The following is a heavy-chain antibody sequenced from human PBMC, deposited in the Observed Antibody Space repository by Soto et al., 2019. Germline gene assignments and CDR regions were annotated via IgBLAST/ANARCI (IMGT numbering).Heavy chain of an antibody. V-gene: IGHV1-69*13. CDR2: IIPIFGTA. Sequence: ASVKVSCKASGGTFSSYAISWVRQAPGQGLEWMGGIIPIFGTANYAQKFQGRVTITADESTSTAYMELSSLRSEDTAVYYCARDRHGYSSSWSDYYYYYGMDVWGQGTTVTVSS. J-gene: IGHJ6*02. D-gene: IGHD6-13*01. CDR3: ARDRHGYSSSWSDYYYYYGMDV. CDR1: GGTFSSYA.